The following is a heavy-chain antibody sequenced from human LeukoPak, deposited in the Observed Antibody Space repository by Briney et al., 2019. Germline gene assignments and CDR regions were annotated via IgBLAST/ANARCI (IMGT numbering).Heavy chain of an antibody. D-gene: IGHD3-3*01. CDR3: ATFYDFWSGYEA. CDR2: INHSGST. CDR1: GGSFSGYY. J-gene: IGHJ4*02. V-gene: IGHV4-34*01. Sequence: PSETLSLTCAVYGGSFSGYYWSWIRQPPGKGLEWIGEINHSGSTNYNPSLKSRVTISVDTSKNQFSLKLSSVTAADTAVYYCATFYDFWSGYEAWGQGTLVTVSS.